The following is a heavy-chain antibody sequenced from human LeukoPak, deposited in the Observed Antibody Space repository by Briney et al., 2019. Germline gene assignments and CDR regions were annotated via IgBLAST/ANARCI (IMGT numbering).Heavy chain of an antibody. CDR2: INTDGSGT. J-gene: IGHJ4*02. Sequence: GGSLRLSCAASGFTFSSYWMHWVRQAPGKGLVWVSRINTDGSGTSYADSVKGRFTISRDNAKSTLYLQMNSLRAEDTAVYYCTRDLRYCTSTSCYDPYFEHWGQGTLVTVSS. V-gene: IGHV3-74*01. D-gene: IGHD2-2*01. CDR1: GFTFSSYW. CDR3: TRDLRYCTSTSCYDPYFEH.